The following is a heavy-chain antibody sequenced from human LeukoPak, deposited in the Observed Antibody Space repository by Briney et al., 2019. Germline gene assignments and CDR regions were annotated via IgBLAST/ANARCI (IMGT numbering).Heavy chain of an antibody. CDR2: ISGSGGST. V-gene: IGHV3-23*01. D-gene: IGHD6-13*01. Sequence: GGSLRLSCAASGFTFSSYAMSWVRQAPGKGLEWVSAISGSGGSTYYADSVKGRFTISRDNSKNTLYLQMNSLRAEDTAVYYCAKPGRRSAAGHGFHFDYWGQGTLVTVSS. CDR1: GFTFSSYA. J-gene: IGHJ4*02. CDR3: AKPGRRSAAGHGFHFDY.